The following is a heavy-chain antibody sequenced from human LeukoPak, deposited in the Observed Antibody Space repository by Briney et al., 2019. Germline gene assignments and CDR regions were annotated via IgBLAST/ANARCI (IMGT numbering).Heavy chain of an antibody. D-gene: IGHD3-3*02. Sequence: PGRSLRLSCAASGFTFSSYGMHWVRQASGEGREWVGRIRSKANNYATAYAASVKGRFTNSRDDSKNTAYLQMNSLKTEDAAVYYCSSLADYWGQGTLVTVSS. CDR1: GFTFSSYG. V-gene: IGHV3-73*01. J-gene: IGHJ4*02. CDR3: SSLADY. CDR2: IRSKANNYAT.